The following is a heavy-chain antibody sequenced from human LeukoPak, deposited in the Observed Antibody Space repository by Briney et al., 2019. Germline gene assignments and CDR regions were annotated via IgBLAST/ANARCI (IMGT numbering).Heavy chain of an antibody. J-gene: IGHJ4*02. D-gene: IGHD2-15*01. CDR2: INHSGST. CDR1: GGSFSGYY. Sequence: SETLSLTCAVYGGSFSGYYWSWIRQPPGKGLEWIGEINHSGSTNYNPSLKSRVTISVDTSKNQFSLKLSSVTAADTAVYYCARGYCSGGSCYLGSPLDYWGQGTLVTVSS. V-gene: IGHV4-34*01. CDR3: ARGYCSGGSCYLGSPLDY.